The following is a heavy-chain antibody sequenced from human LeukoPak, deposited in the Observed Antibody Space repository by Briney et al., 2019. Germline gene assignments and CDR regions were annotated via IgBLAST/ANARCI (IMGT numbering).Heavy chain of an antibody. J-gene: IGHJ4*02. D-gene: IGHD6-13*01. Sequence: GRSLRLSCAASGFTFSSYAMHWVRQAPGKGLEWVAVISYDGSNKYYADSVKGQFTISRDNSKNTLYLQMNSLRAEDTAVYYCARDREFSSSYSPYYFDYWGQGTLVTVSS. CDR1: GFTFSSYA. CDR2: ISYDGSNK. CDR3: ARDREFSSSYSPYYFDY. V-gene: IGHV3-30*04.